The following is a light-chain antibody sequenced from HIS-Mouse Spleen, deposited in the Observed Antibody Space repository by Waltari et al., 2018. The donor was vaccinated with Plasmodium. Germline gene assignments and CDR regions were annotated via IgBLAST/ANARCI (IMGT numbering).Light chain of an antibody. CDR1: SSDVGSYNL. V-gene: IGLV2-23*01. J-gene: IGLJ2*01. Sequence: QSALTQPASVSGSPGQSITISCTGTSSDVGSYNLVSWYQQHPGKAPKPMIYEGSKRPSGVSNRFSGSKSCNTASLTISGLQAEDEADYYCCSYAGSRMVFGGGTKLTVL. CDR2: EGS. CDR3: CSYAGSRMV.